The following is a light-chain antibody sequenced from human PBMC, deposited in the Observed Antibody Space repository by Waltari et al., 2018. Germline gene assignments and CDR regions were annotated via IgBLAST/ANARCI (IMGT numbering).Light chain of an antibody. V-gene: IGLV2-14*01. CDR1: SSDVGFYNY. J-gene: IGLJ3*02. CDR2: DVS. CDR3: NSYAGSSSWV. Sequence: QSALTQPASVSGSPGQSITISCTGTSSDVGFYNYVSWYQQHPGKAPKLIIYDVSEWPSGVSDRFSGSKSGNTASLTISGLQAEDEADYYCNSYAGSSSWVFGGGTKLTVL.